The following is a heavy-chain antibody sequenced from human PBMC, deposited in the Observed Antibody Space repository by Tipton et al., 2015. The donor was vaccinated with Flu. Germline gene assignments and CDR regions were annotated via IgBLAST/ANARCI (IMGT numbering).Heavy chain of an antibody. CDR1: GGSVSSGGYY. Sequence: LRLSCTVSGGSVSSGGYYWAWIRQHPGKGLEWIGCIYYSGSPYYNPSLKSRLTISVDTSKNQFSLNLTSVTAADTAVYYCARGPDFWSGYDYWGQGTLVTVSS. J-gene: IGHJ4*02. D-gene: IGHD3-3*01. CDR2: IYYSGSP. CDR3: ARGPDFWSGYDY. V-gene: IGHV4-31*02.